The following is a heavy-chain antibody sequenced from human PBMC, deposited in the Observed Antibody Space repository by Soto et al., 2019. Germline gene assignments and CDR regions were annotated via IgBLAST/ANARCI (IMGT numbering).Heavy chain of an antibody. CDR1: GYTFTSYA. Sequence: ASVKVSCKASGYTFTSYAMHWVRQAPGQWLEWMGWINAGNGNTKYSQKFQGRVTITRDTSASTAYMELSSLRSEDTAVYYCARGQGITIFGVVTPYGMDVWGQGTTVTVSS. CDR2: INAGNGNT. D-gene: IGHD3-3*01. V-gene: IGHV1-3*01. CDR3: ARGQGITIFGVVTPYGMDV. J-gene: IGHJ6*02.